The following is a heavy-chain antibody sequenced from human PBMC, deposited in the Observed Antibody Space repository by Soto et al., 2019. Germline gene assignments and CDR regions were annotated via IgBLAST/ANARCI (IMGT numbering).Heavy chain of an antibody. CDR2: INPATGAA. CDR3: ARGGGVGVAGSAAFDM. CDR1: GYPVTAYY. V-gene: IGHV1-2*02. D-gene: IGHD3-3*01. Sequence: QLHLVQSGAVVKKPGASVTVSCSASGYPVTAYYMHWVRQAPGRGLEWMGGINPATGAAKYTQTFQGRVNIPRDTSTSTVFMELSGLTSEETAVFYCARGGGVGVAGSAAFDMWGQGTLVTVSS. J-gene: IGHJ3*02.